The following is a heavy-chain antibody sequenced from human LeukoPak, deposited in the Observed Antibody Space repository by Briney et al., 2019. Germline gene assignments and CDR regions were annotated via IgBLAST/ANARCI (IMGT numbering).Heavy chain of an antibody. Sequence: SETLSLTCTVSGGSISSYYWSWIRQPPGKGLEWIGYIYYSGSTYYNPSLKSRVTISVDTSKNQFSLKLSSVTAADTAVYYCARAPPTDYGDPGWFDPWGQGTLVTVSS. CDR2: IYYSGST. J-gene: IGHJ5*02. CDR1: GGSISSYY. D-gene: IGHD4-17*01. CDR3: ARAPPTDYGDPGWFDP. V-gene: IGHV4-59*12.